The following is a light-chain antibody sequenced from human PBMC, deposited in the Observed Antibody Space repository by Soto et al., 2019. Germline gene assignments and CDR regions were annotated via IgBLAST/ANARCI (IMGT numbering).Light chain of an antibody. CDR2: GNS. V-gene: IGLV1-40*01. CDR3: QSYDSSMSGYV. CDR1: SSNVGAGYD. J-gene: IGLJ1*01. Sequence: QSVLTQPPSVSGAPGQRVTISCTGSSSNVGAGYDVHWYQQLPGTAPKLLIYGNSNRPSGVPYRFSGSKSGTSASLAITGRQADDEADYYCQSYDSSMSGYVFGTGTKVTVL.